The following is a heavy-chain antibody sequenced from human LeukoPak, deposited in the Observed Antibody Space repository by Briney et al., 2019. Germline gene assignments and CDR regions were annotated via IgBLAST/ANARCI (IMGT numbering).Heavy chain of an antibody. Sequence: SGTLSLTCAVYGGSFSGYYWSWLRQPPGKGLEWLGEINHSGSTNYHPSLKSRVTISVDTSKNQFSLKLSSVTAADTAVYYCARRSITMIVVVTKMGSWFDPWGQGTLVTVSS. CDR2: INHSGST. J-gene: IGHJ5*02. D-gene: IGHD3-22*01. CDR3: ARRSITMIVVVTKMGSWFDP. CDR1: GGSFSGYY. V-gene: IGHV4-34*01.